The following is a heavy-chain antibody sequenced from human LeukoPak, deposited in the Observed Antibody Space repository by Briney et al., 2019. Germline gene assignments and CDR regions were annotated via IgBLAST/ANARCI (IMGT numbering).Heavy chain of an antibody. D-gene: IGHD5-18*01. V-gene: IGHV3-23*01. Sequence: GGSLRLSCAASGFTFSSYAMSWVRQAPGKGLEWVSAISGSGGSTYYADSVKGRFTISRDNSKNTLYLQMNSLRAEDTAVYYCARGRGYSYVIDAFDIWGQGTMVTVSS. CDR3: ARGRGYSYVIDAFDI. CDR1: GFTFSSYA. J-gene: IGHJ3*02. CDR2: ISGSGGST.